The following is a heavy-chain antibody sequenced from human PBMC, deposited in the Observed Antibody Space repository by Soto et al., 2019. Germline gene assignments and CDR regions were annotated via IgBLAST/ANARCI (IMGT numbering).Heavy chain of an antibody. D-gene: IGHD1-20*01. CDR1: GGSFSGYY. CDR2: INHSGST. J-gene: IGHJ4*02. Sequence: PSETLSLTCAVYGGSFSGYYWSWIRQPPGKGLEWIGEINHSGSTNYNPSLKGRFTISRDNSKNTLYLQMNSLRAEDTAVYYCARDIKSLAIDYWGQGTLVTVSS. V-gene: IGHV4-34*01. CDR3: ARDIKSLAIDY.